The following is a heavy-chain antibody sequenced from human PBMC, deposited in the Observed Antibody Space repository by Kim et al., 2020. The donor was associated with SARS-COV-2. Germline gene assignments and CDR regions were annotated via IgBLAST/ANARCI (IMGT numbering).Heavy chain of an antibody. J-gene: IGHJ4*02. V-gene: IGHV3-7*01. Sequence: GTDKHYVDSVQGRFTISRDNAKNSLYLQMNSLRAEDTAVYYCARWTSTSYYWGQGTLVTVSS. CDR3: ARWTSTSYY. D-gene: IGHD2-2*01. CDR2: GTDK.